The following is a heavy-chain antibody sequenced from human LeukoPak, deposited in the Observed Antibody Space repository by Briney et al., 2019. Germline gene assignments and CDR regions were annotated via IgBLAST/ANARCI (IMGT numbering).Heavy chain of an antibody. CDR1: GGSISSYY. Sequence: SETLSLTCTVSGGSISSYYWSWIRQPPGKGLEWIGYIYYSGSTNYNPSLKSRVTISVDTSKNQFSLKLSSVPAADTAVYYCARVPGDYGLVYWGQGTLVTVSS. CDR2: IYYSGST. V-gene: IGHV4-59*01. CDR3: ARVPGDYGLVY. J-gene: IGHJ4*02. D-gene: IGHD4-17*01.